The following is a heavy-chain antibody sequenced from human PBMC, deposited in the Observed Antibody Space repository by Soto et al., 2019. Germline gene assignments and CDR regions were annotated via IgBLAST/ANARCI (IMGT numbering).Heavy chain of an antibody. CDR2: ISAYNGNT. CDR3: ARDDYGSGSYYNVLSDYYYYGMDV. CDR1: GYTFTSYG. V-gene: IGHV1-18*01. Sequence: ASVKVSFKASGYTFTSYGISWVRQAPGQGLERMGWISAYNGNTNYAQKLQGRVTMTTDTSTSTAYMELRSLRSDDTAVYYCARDDYGSGSYYNVLSDYYYYGMDVWGQGTTVTVSS. D-gene: IGHD3-10*01. J-gene: IGHJ6*02.